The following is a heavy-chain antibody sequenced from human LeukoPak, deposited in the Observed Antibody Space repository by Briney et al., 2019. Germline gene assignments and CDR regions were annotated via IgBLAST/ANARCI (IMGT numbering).Heavy chain of an antibody. Sequence: GSLRLSCAASGFTFSSYWMSWVRQAPGKGLEWVANIKQDGSEKYYVDSVKGRFTISRDNAKNSLYLQMNSLRAEDTAVYYCATARYCSGGSCYSYEYFQHWGRGTLVTVSS. J-gene: IGHJ1*01. CDR2: IKQDGSEK. D-gene: IGHD2-15*01. V-gene: IGHV3-7*03. CDR1: GFTFSSYW. CDR3: ATARYCSGGSCYSYEYFQH.